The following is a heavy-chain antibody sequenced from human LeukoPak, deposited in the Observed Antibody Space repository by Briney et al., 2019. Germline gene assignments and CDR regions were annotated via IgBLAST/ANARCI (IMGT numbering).Heavy chain of an antibody. D-gene: IGHD3-10*01. CDR2: INHSGST. CDR1: GGSFSGYY. J-gene: IGHJ3*02. CDR3: ARPPYGSGSYYTSDAFDI. Sequence: SETLSLTCAVYGGSFSGYYWSWIRQPPGKGLEWIGKINHSGSTNYNPSLKSRVTISVDTSKNQFSLKLSSVTAADTAVYYCARPPYGSGSYYTSDAFDIWGQGTMVTVSS. V-gene: IGHV4-34*01.